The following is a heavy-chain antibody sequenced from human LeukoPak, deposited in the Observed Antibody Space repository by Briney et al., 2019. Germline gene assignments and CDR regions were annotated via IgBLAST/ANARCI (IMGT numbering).Heavy chain of an antibody. D-gene: IGHD6-19*01. CDR1: GFTFSRNA. CDR2: ISGSGDAP. J-gene: IGHJ4*02. Sequence: KAGGSLRLSCAASGFTFSRNAMSWVRQAPGKGLEWVSAISGSGDAPYYADSVKGRFTISRDNSKNTLCLQMNNLRVEDTAVYYCASGIAVTGPLDHWGQGTLVTVSS. CDR3: ASGIAVTGPLDH. V-gene: IGHV3-23*01.